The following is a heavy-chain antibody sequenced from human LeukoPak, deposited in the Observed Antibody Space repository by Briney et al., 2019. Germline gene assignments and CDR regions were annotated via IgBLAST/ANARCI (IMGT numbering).Heavy chain of an antibody. D-gene: IGHD2-2*01. CDR3: ARLRGYCSSTSYPQGWFDP. CDR2: IYYSGST. CDR1: GGSISSSSYY. Sequence: PSETLSLTCTVSGGSISSSSYYWGWIRQPPGKGLEWIGSIYYSGSTYYNPSLKSRVTISVDTSKNQFSLKLSSVTAADTAVYYCARLRGYCSSTSYPQGWFDPWGQGTLVTVSS. V-gene: IGHV4-39*01. J-gene: IGHJ5*02.